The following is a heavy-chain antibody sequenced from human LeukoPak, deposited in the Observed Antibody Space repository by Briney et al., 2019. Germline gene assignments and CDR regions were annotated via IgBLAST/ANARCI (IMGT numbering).Heavy chain of an antibody. V-gene: IGHV3-48*01. CDR3: ARDPTVTTGPEYFQH. J-gene: IGHJ1*01. CDR1: GFTFSSYS. Sequence: GGFLRLSCAASGFTFSSYSMNWVRQAPGKGREWVSYISSSSSTIYYADSVKGRFTISRDNAKNSLYLQMNSLRAEDTAVYYCARDPTVTTGPEYFQHWGQGTLVTVSS. D-gene: IGHD4-17*01. CDR2: ISSSSSTI.